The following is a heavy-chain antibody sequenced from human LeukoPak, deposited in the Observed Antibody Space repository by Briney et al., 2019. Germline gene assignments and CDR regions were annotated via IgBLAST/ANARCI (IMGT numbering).Heavy chain of an antibody. CDR1: GFTFSSSA. D-gene: IGHD1-26*01. Sequence: PGGSLRLSCAASGFTFSSSAMNWVCQAPGKGLEWVSTISISGGDTYYAESVKGRFTISRDNSKNTLYLRMNSLRAEDTAVYFCANPEWGTYLVGFDYWGQGTLVTVSS. CDR3: ANPEWGTYLVGFDY. V-gene: IGHV3-23*01. J-gene: IGHJ4*02. CDR2: ISISGGDT.